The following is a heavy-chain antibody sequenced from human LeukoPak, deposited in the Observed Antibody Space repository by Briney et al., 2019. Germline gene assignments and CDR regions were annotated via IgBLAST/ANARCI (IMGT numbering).Heavy chain of an antibody. J-gene: IGHJ5*02. CDR3: ARINYDILTGYYKGWFDP. CDR1: GFTFSSCE. Sequence: GGSLRLSCAASGFTFSSCEMNWVRQAPGKGLEWVSYISSSGSTIYYADSVKGRFTISRDNAKNSLYLQMNSLRAEDTAVYYCARINYDILTGYYKGWFDPWGQGTLVTVSS. CDR2: ISSSGSTI. V-gene: IGHV3-48*03. D-gene: IGHD3-9*01.